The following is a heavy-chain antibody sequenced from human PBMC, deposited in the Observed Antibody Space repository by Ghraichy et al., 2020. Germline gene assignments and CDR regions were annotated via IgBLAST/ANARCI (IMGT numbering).Heavy chain of an antibody. CDR1: GFSLSNGIMG. D-gene: IGHD1-26*01. CDR3: ARVRILVGATFWGFDY. J-gene: IGHJ4*02. Sequence: SGPTLVKPTETLTLTCTVSGFSLSNGIMGVSWIRQPPGKAPEWLGHIFSNDETSYRTSLKSRLTFSKDTSKSQVVLTMTNMDPVDTATYYCARVRILVGATFWGFDYWGPGTLVTVSS. CDR2: IFSNDET. V-gene: IGHV2-26*01.